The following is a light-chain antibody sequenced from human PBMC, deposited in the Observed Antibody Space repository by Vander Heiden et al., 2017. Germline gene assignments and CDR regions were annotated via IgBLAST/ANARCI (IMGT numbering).Light chain of an antibody. J-gene: IGLJ7*01. CDR1: KLGDKY. V-gene: IGLV3-1*01. CDR2: QDT. CDR3: TAWDSRTAG. Sequence: SYELTQPPSVSVSPGQTASITCSGDKLGDKYACWYQQKPGQSPVRVIYQDTKRPSGIPERFYGSNSGKTANLTISGTQAMYESDDYSTAWDSRTAGFVGVTQL.